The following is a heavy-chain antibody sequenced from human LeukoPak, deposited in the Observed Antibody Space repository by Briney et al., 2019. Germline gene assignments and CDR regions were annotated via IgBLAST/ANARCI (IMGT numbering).Heavy chain of an antibody. D-gene: IGHD6-19*01. CDR3: ARDLGAVAATGAWGY. CDR1: GFTFSSYA. J-gene: IGHJ4*02. V-gene: IGHV3-23*01. CDR2: ISGSGGST. Sequence: PGGSLRLSCAASGFTFSSYAMTWVRQAPGKGLEWVSAISGSGGSTYYTDSVKGRFTISRDNSKNTLYLQMNSLRAEDTAVYYCARDLGAVAATGAWGYWGQGTLVTVSS.